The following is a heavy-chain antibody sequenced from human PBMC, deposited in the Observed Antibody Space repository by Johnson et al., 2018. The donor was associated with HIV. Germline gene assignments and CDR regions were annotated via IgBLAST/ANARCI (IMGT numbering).Heavy chain of an antibody. D-gene: IGHD6-13*01. V-gene: IGHV3-30*03. CDR1: GFTFSSYA. CDR2: ISYDGNNK. J-gene: IGHJ3*02. Sequence: QVQLVESGGGVVQPGRSLRLSCAASGFTFSSYAMHWVRQAPGKGLEWVAVISYDGNNKYYADSVKGRFTISRDNSKNTLYLQMNSLRAEDTAGYYCAREGAAAGPTDAFDIWGQGTMVTVSA. CDR3: AREGAAAGPTDAFDI.